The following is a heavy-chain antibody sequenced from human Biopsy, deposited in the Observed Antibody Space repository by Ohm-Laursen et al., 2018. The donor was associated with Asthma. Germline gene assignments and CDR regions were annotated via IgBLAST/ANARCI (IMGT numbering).Heavy chain of an antibody. V-gene: IGHV4-59*11. D-gene: IGHD2-15*01. J-gene: IGHJ5*02. CDR3: ARLADCSGGACYSYGWFDP. CDR2: VSHTGST. CDR1: ACSIRSHA. Sequence: SVTLSFTSTVSACSIRSHAWTWILLPPGKGLEYFGDVSHTGSTNYNPSLKSRVTMSLDTSKNQFSLRLTSVTPADTAVYYCARLADCSGGACYSYGWFDPWGHGTRVTVSS.